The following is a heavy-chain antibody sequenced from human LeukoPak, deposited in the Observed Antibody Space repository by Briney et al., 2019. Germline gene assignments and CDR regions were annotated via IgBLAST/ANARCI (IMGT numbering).Heavy chain of an antibody. CDR1: GFTFSSYG. J-gene: IGHJ4*02. V-gene: IGHV3-30*18. CDR3: AKDRGVAGTMAD. CDR2: ISYDGSGI. Sequence: GRSLRLSCAASGFTFSSYGMHWVRQAPGKGLEWVTVISYDGSGIHYADSVKGRFTISRDNSKNTLYLQMNSLRTEDTAVYHCAKDRGVAGTMADWRQGTLVIVSS. D-gene: IGHD6-19*01.